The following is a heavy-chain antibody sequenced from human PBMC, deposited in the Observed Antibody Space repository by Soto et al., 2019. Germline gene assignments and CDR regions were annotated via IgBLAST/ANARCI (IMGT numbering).Heavy chain of an antibody. V-gene: IGHV1-2*02. D-gene: IGHD3-22*01. Sequence: ASVKVSCKASGYTFTGYYMHWVRQAPGQGLEWMGWINPNSGGTNYAQKFQGRVTMTRDTSISTAYMELSRLRSDDTAVYYCARGYDYYDSSGYYCWLDPWGEGTLVTVYS. CDR2: INPNSGGT. J-gene: IGHJ5*02. CDR1: GYTFTGYY. CDR3: ARGYDYYDSSGYYCWLDP.